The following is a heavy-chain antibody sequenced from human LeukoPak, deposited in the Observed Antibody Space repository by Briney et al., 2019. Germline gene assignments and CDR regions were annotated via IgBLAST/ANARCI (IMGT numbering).Heavy chain of an antibody. D-gene: IGHD2-15*01. CDR1: GYSFTSYW. CDR2: IYPGDSDT. V-gene: IGHV5-51*01. CDR3: ASRRDGGNGFDAFDI. Sequence: LGESLQISCQGSGYSFTSYWIGWVRQMPGKGLEWMGIIYPGDSDTRYSPSFQGQVTISADKSISTAYLQWSSLKASDTAMYYCASRRDGGNGFDAFDIWGQGTMVTVSS. J-gene: IGHJ3*02.